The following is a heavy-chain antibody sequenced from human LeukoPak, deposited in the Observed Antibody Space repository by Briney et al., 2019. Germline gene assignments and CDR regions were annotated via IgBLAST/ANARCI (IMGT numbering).Heavy chain of an antibody. CDR3: ARGGYCSSTSCLQIYNWFDP. D-gene: IGHD2-2*03. V-gene: IGHV3-13*01. Sequence: GGSLRLSCAASGFTFSSYDMHWVRQATGKGLERVSAIGTAGDTYYPGSVKGRFTISRENAKNSLYLQMNSLRAGDTAVYYCARGGYCSSTSCLQIYNWFDPWGQGTLVTVSS. J-gene: IGHJ5*02. CDR1: GFTFSSYD. CDR2: IGTAGDT.